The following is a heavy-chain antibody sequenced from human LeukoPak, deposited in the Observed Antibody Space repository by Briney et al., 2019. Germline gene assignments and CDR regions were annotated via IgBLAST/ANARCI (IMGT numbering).Heavy chain of an antibody. CDR1: GFTFSSYA. CDR2: ISGSGGST. Sequence: GGSLRLSCAASGFTFSSYAMSWVRQAPGQGLEWVSAISGSGGSTYYADSVKGRFTISRDNSKNTLYLQMNSLRAEDTALYYCAKDMGGCDFHFDYWGQGTLVNVSS. CDR3: AKDMGGCDFHFDY. V-gene: IGHV3-23*01. J-gene: IGHJ4*02. D-gene: IGHD5-12*01.